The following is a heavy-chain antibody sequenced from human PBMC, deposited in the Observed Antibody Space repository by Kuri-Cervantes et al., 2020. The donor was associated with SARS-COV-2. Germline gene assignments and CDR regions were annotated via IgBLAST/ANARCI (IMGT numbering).Heavy chain of an antibody. CDR3: VRFRYYDTIRGAVDI. D-gene: IGHD3-22*01. CDR2: INPDTGAT. Sequence: ASVKVSCKSSGYNFSEYYVHWVRQAPGQGLEWVGWINPDTGATKFAQKFQGRVTMTRDTSITTAYMDVSRLRSDDTAVYYCVRFRYYDTIRGAVDIWGQGTRVTVSS. V-gene: IGHV1-2*02. J-gene: IGHJ3*02. CDR1: GYNFSEYY.